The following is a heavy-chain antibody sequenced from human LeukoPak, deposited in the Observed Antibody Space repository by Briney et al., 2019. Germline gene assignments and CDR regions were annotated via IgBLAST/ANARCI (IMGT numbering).Heavy chain of an antibody. V-gene: IGHV4-59*08. D-gene: IGHD1-26*01. J-gene: IGHJ4*02. CDR3: ASGSYYFDY. CDR1: GGSIRSYY. Sequence: SETLSLTCTVSGGSIRSYYWSWIRQPPGKGLEWIGYIYHSGSTKYNPSLKSRATISVDTSKNQFSLKLNSVTAADTAVYYGASGSYYFDYWGQGTLVTVSS. CDR2: IYHSGST.